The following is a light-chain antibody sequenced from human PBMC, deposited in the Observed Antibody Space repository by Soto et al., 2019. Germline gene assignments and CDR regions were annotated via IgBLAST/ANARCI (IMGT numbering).Light chain of an antibody. CDR1: ERINNY. J-gene: IGKJ4*01. CDR3: QQLSRYPLT. Sequence: DIQMTQSPSSLSASVGDRVTITCRASERINNYLNWYQQKPGRAPKLLIYSASSLQSGIPSRFSGSGSETEFSLTIRALQPEDFATYYCQQLSRYPLTFGGGTKVDIK. CDR2: SAS. V-gene: IGKV1-17*01.